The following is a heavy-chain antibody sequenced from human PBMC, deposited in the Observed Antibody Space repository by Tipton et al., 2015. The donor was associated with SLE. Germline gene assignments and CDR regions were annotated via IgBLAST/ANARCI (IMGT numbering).Heavy chain of an antibody. CDR2: IYYSGST. V-gene: IGHV4-59*11. CDR3: ARDSSGWLYYYYGMDV. Sequence: TLSLTCTVSGGSISSHYWSWIRQPPGKGLEWIGYIYYSGSTNYNPSLKSRVTISVDTSKNQFSLKLSSVTAADTAVYYCARDSSGWLYYYYGMDVWGQGTTVTVS. CDR1: GGSISSHY. J-gene: IGHJ6*02. D-gene: IGHD6-19*01.